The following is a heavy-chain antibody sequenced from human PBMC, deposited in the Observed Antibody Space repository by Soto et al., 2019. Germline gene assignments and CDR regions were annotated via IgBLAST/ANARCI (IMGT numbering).Heavy chain of an antibody. Sequence: GGSLRLSCAASGFTFSTFGMNWVRLAPGKGLEWLSFVTSTGDATYYAASVKGRFTISRDTAQKSVYLQLSSLGDDDTAVYYCARDGYPRLDYWGQGTLVTVSS. V-gene: IGHV3-48*02. CDR1: GFTFSTFG. D-gene: IGHD5-12*01. J-gene: IGHJ4*02. CDR3: ARDGYPRLDY. CDR2: VTSTGDAT.